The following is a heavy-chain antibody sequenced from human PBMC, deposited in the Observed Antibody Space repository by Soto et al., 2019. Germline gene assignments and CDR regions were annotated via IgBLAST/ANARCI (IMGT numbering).Heavy chain of an antibody. CDR1: GFTFTSSS. J-gene: IGHJ6*02. CDR2: IVVGSGNT. CDR3: AAVGGTGTFNGMDV. V-gene: IGHV1-58*01. D-gene: IGHD1-1*01. Sequence: GASVKVSCKASGFTFTSSSVQWVRQARGQRLEWIGWIVVGSGNTNYAQKFQERVTITRDMSTSTAYMELSSLRSEDTAVYYCAAVGGTGTFNGMDVWGQGTTVTVSS.